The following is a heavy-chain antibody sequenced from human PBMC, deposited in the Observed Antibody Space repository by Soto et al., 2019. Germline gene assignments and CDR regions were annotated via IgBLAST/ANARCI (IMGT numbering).Heavy chain of an antibody. CDR2: ISSSGSTI. D-gene: IGHD2-15*01. CDR3: ARAPDIVVVVDYGMDV. J-gene: IGHJ6*02. CDR1: GFTFSSYE. Sequence: EVQLVESGGGLVQPGGSLRLSCAASGFTFSSYEMNWVRQAPGKGLEWVSYISSSGSTIYYADSVKGRFTVSRDNAKNSLYLQMNSLRAEDTAVYYCARAPDIVVVVDYGMDVWGQGTTVTVSS. V-gene: IGHV3-48*03.